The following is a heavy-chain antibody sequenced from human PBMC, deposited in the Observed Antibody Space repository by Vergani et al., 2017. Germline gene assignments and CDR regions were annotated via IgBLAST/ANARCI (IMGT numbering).Heavy chain of an antibody. Sequence: QVQLQESGPGLVKPSETLSLTCTVSGGSISSYYWSWIRQPPGKGLEWIGYIYYSGSTNYNPSLKSRVTISVDTSKNQFSLKLSSVTAADTAVYYCARGVVARDYYYYYYMDVWGKGTTVTVSS. D-gene: IGHD2-15*01. V-gene: IGHV4-59*01. CDR3: ARGVVARDYYYYYYMDV. J-gene: IGHJ6*03. CDR2: IYYSGST. CDR1: GGSISSYY.